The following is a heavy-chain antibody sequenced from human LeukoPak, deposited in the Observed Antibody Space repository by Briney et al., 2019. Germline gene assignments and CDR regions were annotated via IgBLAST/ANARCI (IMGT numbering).Heavy chain of an antibody. V-gene: IGHV1-2*02. CDR2: INPNSGGT. D-gene: IGHD2-15*01. CDR1: GYRFTDYA. CDR3: ARDQVYCSGGSCPTGYYYYYYMDV. J-gene: IGHJ6*03. Sequence: ASVKVSCKASGYRFTDYAMNWVRQAPGQGLEWMGWINPNSGGTNYTQKFQGRVTMTRDTSISTAYMELSRLRSDDTAVYYCARDQVYCSGGSCPTGYYYYYYMDVWGKGTTVTVSS.